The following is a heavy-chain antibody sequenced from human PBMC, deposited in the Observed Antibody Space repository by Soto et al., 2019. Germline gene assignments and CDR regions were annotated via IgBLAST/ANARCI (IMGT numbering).Heavy chain of an antibody. Sequence: QVQLAQSGAEVRKPGASVKVSCKVSGYSLSDLSMNWVRQAPGKGLEWMGGLNPEDGKTVYAPRFKGRITVTEDTSSDTAFMELTSLRSDDTAVYYCATNTGRRQAFDFWGQGTMVTVSS. CDR1: GYSLSDLS. V-gene: IGHV1-24*01. CDR2: LNPEDGKT. CDR3: ATNTGRRQAFDF. D-gene: IGHD5-18*01. J-gene: IGHJ3*01.